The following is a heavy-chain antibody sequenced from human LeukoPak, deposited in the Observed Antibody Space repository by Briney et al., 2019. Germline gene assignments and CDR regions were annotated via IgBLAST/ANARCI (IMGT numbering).Heavy chain of an antibody. J-gene: IGHJ4*02. D-gene: IGHD3-10*01. CDR2: IYPGDSDT. Sequence: GESLKISCKGSGYSFTSYWIGWVRQMPGKGLEWMGIIYPGDSDTRYSPSFQGQVTISADKSISTAYLQRSSLKASDTAMYYCARHHAPEYDYYGSGSPPAIDYWGQGTLVTVSS. CDR3: ARHHAPEYDYYGSGSPPAIDY. V-gene: IGHV5-51*01. CDR1: GYSFTSYW.